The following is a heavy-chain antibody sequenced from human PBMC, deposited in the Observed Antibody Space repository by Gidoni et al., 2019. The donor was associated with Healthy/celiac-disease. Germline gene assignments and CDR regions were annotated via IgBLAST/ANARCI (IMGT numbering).Heavy chain of an antibody. CDR2: IYHSGSP. J-gene: IGHJ4*02. D-gene: IGHD6-19*01. CDR3: ASLSSGWNFDY. CDR1: GYSISSGYY. V-gene: IGHV4-38-2*02. Sequence: QVQLQESGPGLVKPSETLSLTCTVSGYSISSGYYWGWIRQPPGKGLEWIGGIYHSGSPYYNPSLKSRVTISVDTSKNQFSLKLSSLTAADTAVYYCASLSSGWNFDYWGQGTLVTVSS.